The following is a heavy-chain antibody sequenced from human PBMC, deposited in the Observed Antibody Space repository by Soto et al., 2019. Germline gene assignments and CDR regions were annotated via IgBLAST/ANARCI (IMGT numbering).Heavy chain of an antibody. V-gene: IGHV3-30*19. CDR1: GFTFSSYG. J-gene: IGHJ5*02. CDR2: IWYDGSNQ. CDR3: VSPHSESSNAFDL. Sequence: GGSLRLSCAASGFTFSSYGMHWVRQAPGKGLEWVAVIWYDGSNQYFTDSVRGRFTISRDNSKTAVYLEMNNLRLDDTATYYCVSPHSESSNAFDLWGQGTLVTVSS. D-gene: IGHD3-10*01.